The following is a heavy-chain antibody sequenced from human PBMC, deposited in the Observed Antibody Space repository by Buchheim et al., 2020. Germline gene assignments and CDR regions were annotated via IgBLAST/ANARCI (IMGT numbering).Heavy chain of an antibody. D-gene: IGHD3-16*01. Sequence: EVQLVESGGGLVQPGGSLRLSCAASGFTFSSYSMNWVRQAPGKGLEWVSYISSSSSTIYYADSVKGRFTISRDNAKNSLYLQMNSLRAEDTAVYYCARDGRGSGLGWDPTRKFDYWGQGTL. CDR2: ISSSSSTI. V-gene: IGHV3-48*01. CDR1: GFTFSSYS. J-gene: IGHJ4*02. CDR3: ARDGRGSGLGWDPTRKFDY.